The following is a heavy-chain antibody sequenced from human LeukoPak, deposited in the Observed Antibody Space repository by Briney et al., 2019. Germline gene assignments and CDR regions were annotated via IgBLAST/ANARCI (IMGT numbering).Heavy chain of an antibody. CDR3: TKDRGSLAAAGSLNYYFDY. CDR2: ISYDASNK. J-gene: IGHJ4*02. D-gene: IGHD6-13*01. V-gene: IGHV3-30*18. CDR1: GFTFSNYG. Sequence: GGSLRLSCAASGFTFSNYGMHWVRQAPGKGLEWVTVISYDASNKYYADSVRGRFTISRDNSKNTLYLQMNSLRAEDTAVYYCTKDRGSLAAAGSLNYYFDYWGQGTLVTVSS.